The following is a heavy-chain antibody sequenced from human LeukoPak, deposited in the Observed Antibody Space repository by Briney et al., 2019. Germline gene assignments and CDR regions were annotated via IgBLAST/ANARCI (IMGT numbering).Heavy chain of an antibody. Sequence: SETLSLTCTVSGGSISSSSYYWGWIRQPPGKGLEWIGSIYYSGSTYYNPSLKSRVTISVDTSKNQFSLKLSSVTAADTAVYYCASNEYPYYFDYWGQGTLVTVSS. CDR2: IYYSGST. V-gene: IGHV4-39*01. J-gene: IGHJ4*02. D-gene: IGHD1-1*01. CDR3: ASNEYPYYFDY. CDR1: GGSISSSSYY.